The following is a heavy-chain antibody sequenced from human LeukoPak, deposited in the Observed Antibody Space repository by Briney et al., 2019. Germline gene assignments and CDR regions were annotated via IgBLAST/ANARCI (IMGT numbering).Heavy chain of an antibody. CDR2: ISSSSSYI. V-gene: IGHV3-21*04. J-gene: IGHJ4*02. CDR3: AKEQLYSGGWPRADY. Sequence: GGSLRLSCAASGFTFSSYSMNWVRQAPGKGLEWVSSISSSSSYIYYADSVKGRFTISRDNAKNSLYLQMNSLRAEDTAVYYCAKEQLYSGGWPRADYWGQGTLVTVSS. CDR1: GFTFSSYS. D-gene: IGHD6-19*01.